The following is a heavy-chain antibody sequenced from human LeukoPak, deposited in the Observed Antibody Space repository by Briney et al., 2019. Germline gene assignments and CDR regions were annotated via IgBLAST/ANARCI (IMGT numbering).Heavy chain of an antibody. Sequence: SETLSLTCAVSGGSISSSNWWSWVRQPPGKGLEWIGEIYHSGSTNYNPSLKSRVTISVDKSKNQFSLKLSSVTAADTAVYYCARDKREPRYAFDIWGQGTMVTVSS. CDR2: IYHSGST. J-gene: IGHJ3*02. V-gene: IGHV4-4*02. D-gene: IGHD1-26*01. CDR1: GGSISSSNW. CDR3: ARDKREPRYAFDI.